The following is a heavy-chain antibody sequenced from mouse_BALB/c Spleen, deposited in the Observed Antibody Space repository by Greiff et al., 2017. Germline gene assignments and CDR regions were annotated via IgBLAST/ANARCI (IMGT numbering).Heavy chain of an antibody. Sequence: QVQLQQSGAELVKPGASVKLSCKASGYTFTSYYMYWVKQRPGQGLEWIGEINPSNGGTNFNEKFKSKATLTVDKSSSTAYMQLSSLTSEDSAVYYCTRGETVDDWGQGTSVTVAS. CDR1: GYTFTSYY. CDR2: INPSNGGT. CDR3: TRGETVDD. D-gene: IGHD4-1*01. J-gene: IGHJ4*01. V-gene: IGHV1S81*02.